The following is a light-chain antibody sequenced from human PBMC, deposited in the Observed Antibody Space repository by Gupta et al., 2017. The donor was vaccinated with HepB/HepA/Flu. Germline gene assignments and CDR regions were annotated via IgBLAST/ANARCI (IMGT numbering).Light chain of an antibody. CDR3: MQSRETPLT. V-gene: IGKV2-28*01. Sequence: DIVLTQSRFSLTVTPGEPASISCRSSQSLFHSNGFHYLDWYLQKPGQSPQLLIYLGFIRASGVPNRFSGSGAGYEFTLTISTVEAEDVGIYYCMQSRETPLTFGRGTKVEIK. J-gene: IGKJ4*01. CDR2: LGF. CDR1: QSLFHSNGFHY.